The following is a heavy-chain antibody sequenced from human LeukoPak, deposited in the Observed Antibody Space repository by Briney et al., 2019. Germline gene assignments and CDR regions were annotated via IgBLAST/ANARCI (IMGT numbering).Heavy chain of an antibody. D-gene: IGHD3-9*01. Sequence: PGGSLRLSCAASGFTFSSYWMHWVRQAPGKGLEWVSSISSSSSYIYYADSVKGRFTISRDNAKNSLYLQMNSLRAEDTAVYYCAREGVGYFDWLSMSFFDYWGQGTLVTVSS. J-gene: IGHJ4*02. CDR1: GFTFSSYW. CDR3: AREGVGYFDWLSMSFFDY. CDR2: ISSSSSYI. V-gene: IGHV3-21*01.